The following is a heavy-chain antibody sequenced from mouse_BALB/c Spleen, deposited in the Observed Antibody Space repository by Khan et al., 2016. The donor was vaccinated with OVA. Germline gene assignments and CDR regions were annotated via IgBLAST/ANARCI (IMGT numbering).Heavy chain of an antibody. CDR2: IFPGDDST. Sequence: QVQLKQSGAELVKPGASVKLSCKASGYTFTNYDINWVRQRPEQGLEWIGWIFPGDDSTKYNEKFKGKATLTTDKSSSTAYMQLSRLTSEDSAVYCGARHYYGGNLYWYFDVWGAGTTVTVSS. V-gene: IGHV1-85*01. CDR1: GYTFTNYD. CDR3: ARHYYGGNLYWYFDV. J-gene: IGHJ1*01. D-gene: IGHD1-1*02.